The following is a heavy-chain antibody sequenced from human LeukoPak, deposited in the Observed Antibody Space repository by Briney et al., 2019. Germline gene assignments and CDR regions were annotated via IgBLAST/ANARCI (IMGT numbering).Heavy chain of an antibody. CDR2: IYYSGST. D-gene: IGHD3-22*01. CDR3: AREDFTDYYDIYYFDY. CDR1: GGSVSSGDYY. J-gene: IGHJ4*02. Sequence: SETLSLTCTVSGGSVSSGDYYWSWIRQPPGKGLEWIGYIYYSGSTYYNPSLKSRVTISVDTSKNQFSLKLSSVTAADTAVYYCAREDFTDYYDIYYFDYWGQGTLVTVSS. V-gene: IGHV4-30-4*01.